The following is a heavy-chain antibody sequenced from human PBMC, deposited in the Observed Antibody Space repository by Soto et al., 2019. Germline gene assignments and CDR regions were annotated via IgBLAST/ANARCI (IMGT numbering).Heavy chain of an antibody. CDR2: ISGSGGNT. CDR3: AKDYGSGMRGSFDM. V-gene: IGHV3-23*01. J-gene: IGHJ3*02. Sequence: EVRLLESGGGVVQPGGSLRLSCAASGFTFSSNSMSWVRQAPGKGLEWVASISGSGGNTCNADSLKGRFTISRDNSKNTLFLQMSSLRVEDTAVYYCAKDYGSGMRGSFDMWGQGTMVAVSS. CDR1: GFTFSSNS. D-gene: IGHD3-10*01.